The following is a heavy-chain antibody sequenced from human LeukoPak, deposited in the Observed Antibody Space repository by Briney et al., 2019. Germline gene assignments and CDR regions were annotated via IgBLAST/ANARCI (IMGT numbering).Heavy chain of an antibody. V-gene: IGHV3-21*01. Sequence: GGSLRLSCAASGFAFSRYSMNWVRQAPGKGLEWVSSISSSSSYIYYADSVKGRFTISRDDAKSSLYLQMSSLRAEDTATYYCARILAAPDTKYYYYYYDIDVWGQGTTVTVSS. CDR2: ISSSSSYI. CDR3: ARILAAPDTKYYYYYYDIDV. J-gene: IGHJ6*02. D-gene: IGHD6-25*01. CDR1: GFAFSRYS.